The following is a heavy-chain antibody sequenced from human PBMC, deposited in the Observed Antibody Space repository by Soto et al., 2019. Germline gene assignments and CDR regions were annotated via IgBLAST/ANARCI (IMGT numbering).Heavy chain of an antibody. CDR3: ARAPEVVPAAIFFDY. CDR1: GGSISSGDYY. J-gene: IGHJ4*02. Sequence: SSETLSLTCTVSGGSISSGDYYWSWIRQPPGKGLEWIGYIYYSGSTYYNPSLKGRVTISVDTSKNQFSLKLSSVTAADTAVYYCARAPEVVPAAIFFDYWGQGTLVTVSS. D-gene: IGHD2-2*01. V-gene: IGHV4-30-4*01. CDR2: IYYSGST.